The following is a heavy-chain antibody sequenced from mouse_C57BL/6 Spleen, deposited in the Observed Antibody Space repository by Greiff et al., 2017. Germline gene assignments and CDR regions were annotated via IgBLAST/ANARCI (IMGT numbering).Heavy chain of an antibody. D-gene: IGHD4-1*01. CDR3: ARKTGTGFAD. V-gene: IGHV5-6*01. CDR1: GFTFSSYG. J-gene: IGHJ3*01. Sequence: VQRVESGGDLVKPGGSLKISCAASGFTFSSYGMSWVRQTPDKRLEWVATISSGGSYTYYPDSVKGRFTISRDNAKNTLYLQMSSLKSEDTSMYYCARKTGTGFADWGQGTLVTVSA. CDR2: ISSGGSYT.